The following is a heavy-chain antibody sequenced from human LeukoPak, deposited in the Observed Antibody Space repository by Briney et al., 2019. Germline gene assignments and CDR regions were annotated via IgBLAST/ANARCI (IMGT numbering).Heavy chain of an antibody. D-gene: IGHD2-21*02. J-gene: IGHJ4*02. V-gene: IGHV3-30*18. CDR2: ISYDGSNK. CDR3: AKLTDCGGDCYSGDHFDY. CDR1: GFTFSSYG. Sequence: PGGSLRLSRAASGFTFSSYGMHWVRQAPGKGLEWVAVISYDGSNKYYADSVKGRFTISRDNSKNTLYLQMNSLRAEDTAVYYCAKLTDCGGDCYSGDHFDYWGQGTLVTVSS.